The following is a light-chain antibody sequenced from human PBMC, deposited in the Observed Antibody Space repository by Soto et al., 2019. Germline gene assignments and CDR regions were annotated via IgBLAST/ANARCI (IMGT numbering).Light chain of an antibody. Sequence: EIVLTQSPGTLSFSPGERAILSCRAGQTIYNNYLAWYQHKPGQAPRLLIYGASIRITGIPDRFSGSGSGTDFTLTISRLESEDFATYYCQHYVDSPRTFGQGTKVEI. V-gene: IGKV3-20*01. CDR3: QHYVDSPRT. CDR1: QTIYNNY. J-gene: IGKJ1*01. CDR2: GAS.